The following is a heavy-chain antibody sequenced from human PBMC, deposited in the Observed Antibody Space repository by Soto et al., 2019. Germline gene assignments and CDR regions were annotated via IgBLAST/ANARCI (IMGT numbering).Heavy chain of an antibody. CDR3: AAGEASSRNLAPYYLDF. D-gene: IGHD6-13*01. J-gene: IGHJ4*02. Sequence: LSLTCTVSGGSMRNYFWTWIRQPPGKGLEWIGYIHYSGTTSFFPSYNPSLRSRVTISEDTSKNQFSLKLLSVTAADTAVYFCAAGEASSRNLAPYYLDFWGQGTLVTVSS. V-gene: IGHV4-59*01. CDR1: GGSMRNYF. CDR2: IHYSGTT.